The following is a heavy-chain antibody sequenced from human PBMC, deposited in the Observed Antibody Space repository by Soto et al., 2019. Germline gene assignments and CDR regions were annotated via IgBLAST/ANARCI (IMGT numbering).Heavy chain of an antibody. D-gene: IGHD3-3*01. CDR3: TTGSYEGC. V-gene: IGHV3-15*07. CDR2: VKTTAQGETK. CDR1: GFIFTDAW. Sequence: EVQLVESGGGLVPPGGSLRLSCATSGFIFTDAWMNWVRQAPGKGLEWVGRVKTTAQGETKDYAAPVKGRFTISRDDSRNTLHLQMTSLRTEDTAVYYCTTGSYEGCWGQGVLVTVAS. J-gene: IGHJ4*02.